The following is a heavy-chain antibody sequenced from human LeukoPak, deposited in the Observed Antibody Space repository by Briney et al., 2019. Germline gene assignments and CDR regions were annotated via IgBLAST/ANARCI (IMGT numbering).Heavy chain of an antibody. CDR3: AKDRHRSGLEPYYFDY. CDR1: GFTFNGYS. J-gene: IGHJ4*02. D-gene: IGHD6-25*01. Sequence: GGSLRLSCAASGFTFNGYSMNWFRRAPGKGLEWISYIGSTSGVILYADSVKGRFTISRDNSKNTLYLQMNSLRDEDTAVYYCAKDRHRSGLEPYYFDYWGQGTLVTVSS. CDR2: IGSTSGVI. V-gene: IGHV3-48*02.